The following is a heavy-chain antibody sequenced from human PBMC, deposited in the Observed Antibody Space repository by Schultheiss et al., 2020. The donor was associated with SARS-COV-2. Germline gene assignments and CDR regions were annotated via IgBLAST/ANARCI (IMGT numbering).Heavy chain of an antibody. Sequence: SQTLSLTCTVSGGSISSYYCSWIRQPPGKGLEWIGEINHRGSTNYNPSLKSRVTISVDTSKNQFSLKLSSVTAADTAVYYCARGVGGYSGYSHFDPWGQGTLVTVSS. J-gene: IGHJ5*02. CDR2: INHRGST. V-gene: IGHV4-34*01. CDR3: ARGVGGYSGYSHFDP. CDR1: GGSISSYY. D-gene: IGHD1-26*01.